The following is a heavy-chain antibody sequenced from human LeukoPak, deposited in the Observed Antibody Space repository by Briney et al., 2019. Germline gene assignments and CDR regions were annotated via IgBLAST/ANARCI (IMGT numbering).Heavy chain of an antibody. CDR1: GFTFSSYW. J-gene: IGHJ4*02. V-gene: IGHV3-7*01. D-gene: IGHD2-21*01. CDR2: IKQDGSEK. Sequence: GGSLRLSCAASGFTFSSYWMSWVRQAPGKGLEWVANIKQDGSEKYYVDSVKGRFTISRDNSKNTLYLQMNSLRAEDTAVYYCARDLFPYCGGDCYSPLDCWGQGTLVTVSS. CDR3: ARDLFPYCGGDCYSPLDC.